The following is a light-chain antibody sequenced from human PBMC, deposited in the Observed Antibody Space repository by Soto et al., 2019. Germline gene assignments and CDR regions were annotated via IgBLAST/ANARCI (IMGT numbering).Light chain of an antibody. J-gene: IGKJ4*01. V-gene: IGKV1-16*01. CDR3: QQCYSYPLT. Sequence: DIQMTQSPSSLSASVGDTVTITCRASQVISHHLVWFQQKPGKAPKSLICAASSLQSGVPSRFSGSGSGTDFTLTINNLQPEDFATYYCQQCYSYPLTFGGGTKVEIK. CDR2: AAS. CDR1: QVISHH.